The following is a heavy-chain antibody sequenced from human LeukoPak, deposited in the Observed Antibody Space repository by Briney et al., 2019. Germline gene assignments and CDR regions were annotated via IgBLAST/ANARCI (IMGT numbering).Heavy chain of an antibody. Sequence: GGSLRLSCAASGFTFSSYAMGWVRQAPGKGLEYVSAISSNGGSTYYENSVKGRFTISRDNSKNTLYLQMGSLRAEDMAVYYCARRDTMVDPEGYYYYGMDVWGQGTTVTVSS. CDR3: ARRDTMVDPEGYYYYGMDV. V-gene: IGHV3-64*01. D-gene: IGHD3-10*01. J-gene: IGHJ6*02. CDR1: GFTFSSYA. CDR2: ISSNGGST.